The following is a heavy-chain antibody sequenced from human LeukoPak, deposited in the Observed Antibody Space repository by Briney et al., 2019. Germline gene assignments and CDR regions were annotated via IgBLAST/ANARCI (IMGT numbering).Heavy chain of an antibody. CDR3: TRARDAD. J-gene: IGHJ4*02. V-gene: IGHV3-7*05. CDR2: IKNDGSVK. CDR1: GFSFDNYW. Sequence: PGGSLRPSCEASGFSFDNYWMSWVRQAPGKALEWVANIKNDGSVKSYVDSVKGRFTISRDNAKNSVFLQMNSLRVDDTAVYYCTRARDADWGQGTLVTVSS. D-gene: IGHD5-24*01.